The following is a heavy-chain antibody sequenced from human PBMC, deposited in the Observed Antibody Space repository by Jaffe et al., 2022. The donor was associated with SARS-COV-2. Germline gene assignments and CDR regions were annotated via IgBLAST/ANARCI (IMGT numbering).Heavy chain of an antibody. D-gene: IGHD1-7*01. Sequence: EVQLVESGGGLVQPGGSLRLSCAASGFTLSSYWMSWVRQAPGKGLEWVANIKQDGIEKYYVDSVKGRFTISRDNAKNSLYLQMNSLRAEDTAVYYCARRSLELFNDAFDIWGQGTMVTVSS. V-gene: IGHV3-7*03. CDR3: ARRSLELFNDAFDI. CDR1: GFTLSSYW. J-gene: IGHJ3*02. CDR2: IKQDGIEK.